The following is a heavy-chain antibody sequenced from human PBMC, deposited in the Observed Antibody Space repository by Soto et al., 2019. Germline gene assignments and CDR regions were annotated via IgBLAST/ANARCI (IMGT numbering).Heavy chain of an antibody. J-gene: IGHJ4*02. D-gene: IGHD4-4*01. Sequence: SETLSLTCSVSGGSISNYYWSWIRLRPGKTLEWIGNIYYSGYTNYNPSLRSRVTISVDTSKNQFSLNLSFVSAADTAVYYCARHGGGYSNYYLDYWGQGTLVTVSS. CDR1: GGSISNYY. CDR3: ARHGGGYSNYYLDY. CDR2: IYYSGYT. V-gene: IGHV4-59*08.